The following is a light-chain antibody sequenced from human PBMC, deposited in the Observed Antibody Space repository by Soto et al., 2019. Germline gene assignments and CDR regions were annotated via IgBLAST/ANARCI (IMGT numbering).Light chain of an antibody. V-gene: IGKV1-5*01. CDR3: QQYNSYWT. CDR2: DAS. J-gene: IGKJ1*01. CDR1: QSISSW. Sequence: DSQMTQSPSTLSASIGDRVSITCRASQSISSWLAWYQQKPGKAPKLLIYDASSLESGVPSRSSGSGSGTEFTLTISSLQPDDFATYYCQQYNSYWTFGQGTKVDIK.